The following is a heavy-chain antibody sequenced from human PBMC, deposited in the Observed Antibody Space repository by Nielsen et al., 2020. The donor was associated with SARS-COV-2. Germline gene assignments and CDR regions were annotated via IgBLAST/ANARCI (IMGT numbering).Heavy chain of an antibody. CDR1: GGTFSSYA. D-gene: IGHD3-22*01. Sequence: SVKVSCKASGGTFSSYAISWVRQAPGQGLEWMGGLIPIFGPANYAQKFQGRVTITADESTSTAYMELSSLRSEDTAVYYCARVVTYDSSGYFGTLGAFDIWGQGTMVTVSS. V-gene: IGHV1-69*13. J-gene: IGHJ3*02. CDR2: LIPIFGPA. CDR3: ARVVTYDSSGYFGTLGAFDI.